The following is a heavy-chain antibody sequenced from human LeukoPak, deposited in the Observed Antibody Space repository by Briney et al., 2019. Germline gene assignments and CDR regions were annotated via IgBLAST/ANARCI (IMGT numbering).Heavy chain of an antibody. D-gene: IGHD5-12*01. Sequence: PGGSLRLSCAASGFTSSSYWMNWVRQAPGKGLEWVASINQDASAKYYVDSVKGRFTISGDNTKNSLYLQMNSLRAEDTAVFYCARHIIGYGLDHWGQGTLVTVSS. V-gene: IGHV3-7*01. CDR2: INQDASAK. CDR3: ARHIIGYGLDH. CDR1: GFTSSSYW. J-gene: IGHJ4*02.